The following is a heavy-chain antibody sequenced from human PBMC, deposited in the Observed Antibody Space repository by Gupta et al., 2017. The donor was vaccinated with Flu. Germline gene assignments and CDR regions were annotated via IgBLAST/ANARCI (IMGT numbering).Heavy chain of an antibody. CDR1: GYSISSGYY. V-gene: IGHV4-38-2*01. Sequence: VHLQASGPGLVKPSETLSLTCAVSGYSISSGYYWGWIRQPPGKGLEWIGSSYHSGSTYYNQSLKSRVTISVDTSKNQFSLKLSSVTAADTAVYYCARSIVGATSSVEKGFDYWGQGTLVTVSS. D-gene: IGHD1-26*01. J-gene: IGHJ4*02. CDR2: SYHSGST. CDR3: ARSIVGATSSVEKGFDY.